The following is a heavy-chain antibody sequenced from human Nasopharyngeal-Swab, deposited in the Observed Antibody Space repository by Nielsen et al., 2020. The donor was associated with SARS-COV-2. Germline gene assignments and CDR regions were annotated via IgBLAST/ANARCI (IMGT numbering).Heavy chain of an antibody. D-gene: IGHD3-10*01. CDR1: GFTFSSYA. J-gene: IGHJ4*02. CDR2: ISGSGGST. Sequence: GESLKISCAASGFTFSSYAMSWVRQAPGKGLEWVSAISGSGGSTYYADSVKGRFTISRDNSKNTLYLQMNSLRAEDTAVYYCAKDPRTYGSGELDYWGQGTLVTVSS. V-gene: IGHV3-23*01. CDR3: AKDPRTYGSGELDY.